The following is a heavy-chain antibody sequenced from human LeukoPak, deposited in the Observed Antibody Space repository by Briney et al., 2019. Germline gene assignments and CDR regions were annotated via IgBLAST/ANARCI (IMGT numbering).Heavy chain of an antibody. CDR3: ANEIRPNDY. CDR1: GFTFSSHA. V-gene: IGHV3-23*01. CDR2: ISISGDTT. J-gene: IGHJ4*02. Sequence: GGSLRLSCGASGFTFSSHAMTWVRQAPGKGLEWVSAISISGDTTYYADAVKGRFTISRDNSMNTVYLQMNSPRAEDTAVYYCANEIRPNDYWGQGTLVTVSS. D-gene: IGHD4-17*01.